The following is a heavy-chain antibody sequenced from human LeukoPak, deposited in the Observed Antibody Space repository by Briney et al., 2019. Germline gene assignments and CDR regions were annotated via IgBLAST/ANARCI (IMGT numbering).Heavy chain of an antibody. CDR3: ARDSSNYDFWSGPSYYFDY. J-gene: IGHJ4*02. CDR1: GFTFSSYS. CDR2: ISSSSSYI. V-gene: IGHV3-21*01. D-gene: IGHD3-3*01. Sequence: PGGSLRLSCAASGFTFSSYSMNWVRQAPGKGLEWVSSISSSSSYIYYADSVKGRFTISRDNAKNSLYLQMNSLRAEDTAVYYCARDSSNYDFWSGPSYYFDYWGQGTLVTVSS.